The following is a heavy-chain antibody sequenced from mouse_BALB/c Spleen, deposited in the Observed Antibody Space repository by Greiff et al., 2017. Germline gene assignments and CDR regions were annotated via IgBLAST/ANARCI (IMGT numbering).Heavy chain of an antibody. Sequence: VKLVESGAELAKPGASVKMSCKASGYTFTSYWMHWVKQRPGQGLEWIGYINPSTGYTEYNQKFKDKATLTADKSSSTAYMQLSSLTSEDAAVYYCARHDYGSSWGQGTLVTVSA. CDR2: INPSTGYT. J-gene: IGHJ3*01. CDR1: GYTFTSYW. CDR3: ARHDYGSS. V-gene: IGHV1-7*01. D-gene: IGHD1-2*01.